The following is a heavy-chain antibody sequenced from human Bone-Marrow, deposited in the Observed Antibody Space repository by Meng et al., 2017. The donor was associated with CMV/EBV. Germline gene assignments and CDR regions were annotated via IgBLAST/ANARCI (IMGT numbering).Heavy chain of an antibody. CDR2: IWYDGSNK. V-gene: IGHV3-33*01. Sequence: GESLKISCVASGFTFSSYGMHWVRRAPGKGLEWVAVIWYDGSNKYYADSVKGRFTISRDNSKNTLYLQMNSLRAEDTAVYYCARAGGATKGQDYYYGMDVWGQGTTVTVSS. CDR3: ARAGGATKGQDYYYGMDV. D-gene: IGHD1-26*01. J-gene: IGHJ6*02. CDR1: GFTFSSYG.